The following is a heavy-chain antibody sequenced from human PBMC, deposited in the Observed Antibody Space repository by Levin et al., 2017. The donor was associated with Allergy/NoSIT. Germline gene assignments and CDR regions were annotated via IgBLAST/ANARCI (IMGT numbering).Heavy chain of an antibody. J-gene: IGHJ4*02. CDR2: VFSDGSQ. CDR3: AHLVDGSTFQSGGYRYFDY. Sequence: SGPTLVKPTQTLALTCTFSGLSLTSAREGVAWIRQPPGKALEWLALVFSDGSQLYSPSLKARLTVLKDTSRSQVVLTMTNMDPLDTGTYYCAHLVDGSTFQSGGYRYFDYWGQGALVTVSS. CDR1: GLSLTSAREG. V-gene: IGHV2-5*02. D-gene: IGHD3-16*02.